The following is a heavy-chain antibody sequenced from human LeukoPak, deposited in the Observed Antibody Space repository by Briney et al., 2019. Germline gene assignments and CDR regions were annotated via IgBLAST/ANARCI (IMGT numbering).Heavy chain of an antibody. J-gene: IGHJ3*02. V-gene: IGHV1-69*05. Sequence: ASVKVSCKASGGTFSSYAISWVRQAPGQGLEWMGRITPIFGTANYAQKFQGRVTITTDESTSTAYMELSSLRSEDTAVYYCASGVLRTNAFDIWGQGTMVTVSS. D-gene: IGHD2/OR15-2a*01. CDR1: GGTFSSYA. CDR3: ASGVLRTNAFDI. CDR2: ITPIFGTA.